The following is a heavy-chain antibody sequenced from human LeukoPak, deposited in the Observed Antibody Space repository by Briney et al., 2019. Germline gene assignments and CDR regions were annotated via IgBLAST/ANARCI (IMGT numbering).Heavy chain of an antibody. D-gene: IGHD6-19*01. CDR3: ANSPIIAVADYFGS. CDR1: GGSISSYY. V-gene: IGHV4-59*04. Sequence: SETLSLTCTVSGGSISSYYWTWIRQPPGKGLEWIGSIYHIGSTYYSPSLKSRVSLSVDTSKNQFSLKLSSVTAADTAVYYCANSPIIAVADYFGSWGQGRLVTVSS. J-gene: IGHJ4*02. CDR2: IYHIGST.